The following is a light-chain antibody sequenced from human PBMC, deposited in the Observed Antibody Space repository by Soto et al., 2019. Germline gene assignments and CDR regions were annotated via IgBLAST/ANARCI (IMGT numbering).Light chain of an antibody. J-gene: IGKJ1*01. CDR3: QQYDSFSVT. V-gene: IGKV1-5*01. Sequence: DIQITQSPSSLSASVGGRVTITCRASQSISTYLNWHQQNPGKAPKLLIYDVSALKRGVPPRFSGSGSGTEFTLTISSLQPDDFATYYCQQYDSFSVTFGQGTQVDIK. CDR2: DVS. CDR1: QSISTY.